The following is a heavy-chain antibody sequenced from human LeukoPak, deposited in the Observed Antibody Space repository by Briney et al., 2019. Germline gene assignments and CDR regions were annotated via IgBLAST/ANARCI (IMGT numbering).Heavy chain of an antibody. D-gene: IGHD2-15*01. Sequence: PSETLSLTCTVSGYSISSGYYWSWIRRPAGKGLEWIGRIYTSGSTNYNPSLKSRVTISVDTSKNQFSLKLSSVTAADTAVYYCAREDIVVFNDAFDIWGQGTMVTVSS. CDR3: AREDIVVFNDAFDI. CDR2: IYTSGST. J-gene: IGHJ3*02. V-gene: IGHV4-61*02. CDR1: GYSISSGYY.